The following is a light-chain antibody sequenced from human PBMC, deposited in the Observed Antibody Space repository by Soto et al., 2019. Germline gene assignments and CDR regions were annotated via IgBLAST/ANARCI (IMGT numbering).Light chain of an antibody. J-gene: IGKJ5*01. V-gene: IGKV3-20*01. Sequence: EIVLTLSPGTLSLSPGKDATLSCSTIQSVDSNYLAWYQQKPGQAPRLIIYGASGRADGIPHRFSGSGFGTDFTLTISKVEPEDFAVYYCQQYGTPRSVTFGQGTRLEIK. CDR3: QQYGTPRSVT. CDR1: QSVDSNY. CDR2: GAS.